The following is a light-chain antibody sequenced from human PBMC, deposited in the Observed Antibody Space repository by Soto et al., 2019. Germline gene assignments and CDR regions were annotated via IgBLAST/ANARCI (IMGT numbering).Light chain of an antibody. CDR1: QNIRIY. CDR3: QETYNSPLT. CDR2: GAS. J-gene: IGKJ1*01. V-gene: IGKV1-39*01. Sequence: DIQMTQSPSSLSASVGDRVTITCRASQNIRIYLNWYQHKPGKAPKILIYGASNLQAGVPSRFSGSGSGTDFTLTINYLQPEDFATYYCQETYNSPLTFGQGTKVDIK.